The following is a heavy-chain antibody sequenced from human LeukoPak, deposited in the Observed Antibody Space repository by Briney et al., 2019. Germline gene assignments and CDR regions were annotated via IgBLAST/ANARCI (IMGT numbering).Heavy chain of an antibody. D-gene: IGHD3-3*01. CDR1: GYSFTSYW. J-gene: IGHJ3*02. V-gene: IGHV5-51*03. CDR3: ASQNYDSWSGYYPDAFDI. Sequence: NPGESLKISCKGSGYSFTSYWIGWVRQMPGKGLEWMGIIYPGDSDTRYSPSFQGQVTISADKSISTAYLQWSSLKASDTAMYYCASQNYDSWSGYYPDAFDIWGQGTMVTVSS. CDR2: IYPGDSDT.